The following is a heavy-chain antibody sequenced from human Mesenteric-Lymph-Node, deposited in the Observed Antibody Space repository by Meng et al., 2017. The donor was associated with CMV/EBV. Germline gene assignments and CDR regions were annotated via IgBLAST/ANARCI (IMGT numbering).Heavy chain of an antibody. CDR3: ARDRGSSPDYYFDY. Sequence: SGASMSSDNWWSWVRQPPGKGLEWIGEIYHSGSSNYNPSLKSRVTISVDKSKNQFSLELSSVTAADTAVYYCARDRGSSPDYYFDYWGQGILVTVSS. D-gene: IGHD6-6*01. V-gene: IGHV4-4*02. J-gene: IGHJ4*02. CDR1: GASMSSDNW. CDR2: IYHSGSS.